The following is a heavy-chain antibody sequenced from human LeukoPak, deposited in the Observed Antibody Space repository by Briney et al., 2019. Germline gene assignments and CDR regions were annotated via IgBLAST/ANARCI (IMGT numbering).Heavy chain of an antibody. J-gene: IGHJ4*02. D-gene: IGHD1-26*01. CDR1: GYTLTELS. CDR2: FDPEDGET. CDR3: ATGDSGSYYEADY. Sequence: GASVKVSCKVAGYTLTELSMHLVRQAPGKGLEWMGGFDPEDGETIYAQKFQGRVTMTEDTSTDTAYMELSSLRSEDTAVYYCATGDSGSYYEADYWGQGTLVTVSS. V-gene: IGHV1-24*01.